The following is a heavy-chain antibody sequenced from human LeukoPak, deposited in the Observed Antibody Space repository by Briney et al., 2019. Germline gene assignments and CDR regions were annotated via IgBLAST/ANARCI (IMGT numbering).Heavy chain of an antibody. Sequence: GGSLRLSCAASGFAFRTYAMTWVRQAPARGLEWVAAISGRGDSTYYADSAEGRFTISRDNAKNSLYLQMNSLRADDTAVYYCARDRDSRWDFDLWGRGTLVTVSS. D-gene: IGHD3-22*01. CDR2: ISGRGDST. CDR1: GFAFRTYA. CDR3: ARDRDSRWDFDL. V-gene: IGHV3-23*01. J-gene: IGHJ2*01.